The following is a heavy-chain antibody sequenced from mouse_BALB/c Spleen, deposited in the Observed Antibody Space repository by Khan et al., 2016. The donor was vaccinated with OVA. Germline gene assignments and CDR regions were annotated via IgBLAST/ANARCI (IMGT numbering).Heavy chain of an antibody. CDR1: GFTFSSYG. V-gene: IGHV5-17*02. Sequence: EVQLVESGGGLVQPGGSRKLSCAASGFTFSSYGMHWVRQAPEKGLEWIAYISGDSNTIYYADTVKGRFTISIDNPKNTLFLQMPSLMSEDTARYYCATSYFYGYYFDYWVPGTPLTVSS. CDR2: ISGDSNTI. J-gene: IGHJ2*01. D-gene: IGHD1-1*01. CDR3: ATSYFYGYYFDY.